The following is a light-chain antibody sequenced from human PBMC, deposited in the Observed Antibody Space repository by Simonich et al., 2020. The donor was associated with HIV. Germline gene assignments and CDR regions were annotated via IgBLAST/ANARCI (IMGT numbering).Light chain of an antibody. CDR2: KAS. CDR1: TSISSW. Sequence: DTQMTQSPSTLSASVGDRVTITSRASTSISSWLAWYQQKTGKAPKPLIYKASSLEKGVPSRFSGSGSGTEFTLTISSLQPDDFATYYCQQYNSYSLTFGGGTKVEIK. CDR3: QQYNSYSLT. V-gene: IGKV1-5*03. J-gene: IGKJ4*01.